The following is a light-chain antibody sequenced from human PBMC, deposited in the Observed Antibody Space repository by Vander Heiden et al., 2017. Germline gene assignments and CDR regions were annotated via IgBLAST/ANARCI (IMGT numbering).Light chain of an antibody. CDR1: QSISSY. Sequence: DIQMTQSPSSLYASVGDRVTITCRASQSISSYLNWYQQKPGKAPKLLIYAASSLQSGVPSRVSGSGSGTDFTLTISSLQPEDFATYYCQQSYSTPPTFGQGTKVEIK. J-gene: IGKJ1*01. CDR3: QQSYSTPPT. CDR2: AAS. V-gene: IGKV1-39*01.